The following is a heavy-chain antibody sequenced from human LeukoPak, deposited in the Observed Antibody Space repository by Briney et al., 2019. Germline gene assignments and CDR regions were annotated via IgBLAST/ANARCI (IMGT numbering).Heavy chain of an antibody. Sequence: GGSLRLSCAASGFTFSSYGMNWVRQAPGKGLEWVSSMTSTSSYINYVDSVKGRFTISRDNAKNSVFLQMNSLRAEDTAVYYCARAVGGDNDLWGQGTLVTVSS. CDR3: ARAVGGDNDL. J-gene: IGHJ4*02. CDR1: GFTFSSYG. D-gene: IGHD4-17*01. CDR2: MTSTSSYI. V-gene: IGHV3-21*01.